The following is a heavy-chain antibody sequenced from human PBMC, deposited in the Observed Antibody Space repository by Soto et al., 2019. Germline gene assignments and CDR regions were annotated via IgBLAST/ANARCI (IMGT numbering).Heavy chain of an antibody. V-gene: IGHV1-18*04. J-gene: IGHJ6*02. D-gene: IGHD3-3*01. CDR3: ARGPREYYDFWSGYYYYYYGMDV. CDR1: GYTFTSYG. CDR2: ISAYNGNT. Sequence: ASVKVSCKASGYTFTSYGISWVRQAPGQGLEWMGWISAYNGNTNYAQKLQGRVTMTTDTSTSTAYMELRSLRSDDTAVYYCARGPREYYDFWSGYYYYYYGMDVWGQGTTVTGSS.